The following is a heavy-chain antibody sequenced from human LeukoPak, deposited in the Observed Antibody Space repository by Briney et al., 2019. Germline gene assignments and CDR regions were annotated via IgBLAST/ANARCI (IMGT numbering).Heavy chain of an antibody. D-gene: IGHD1-26*01. CDR3: AKGEHTAQIQDDAFDI. Sequence: PGGSLRLSCAASGFTFSSYAMSWVRQAPGKGLEWVSYISSSGSTIYYADSVKGRFTISRDNAKNSLYLQMNSLRAEDTAVYYCAKGEHTAQIQDDAFDIWGQGTMVTVSS. J-gene: IGHJ3*02. CDR1: GFTFSSYA. CDR2: ISSSGSTI. V-gene: IGHV3-48*04.